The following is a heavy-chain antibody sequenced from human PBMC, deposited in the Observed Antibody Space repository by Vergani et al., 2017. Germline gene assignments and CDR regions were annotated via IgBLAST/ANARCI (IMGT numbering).Heavy chain of an antibody. CDR3: ATYTAIPRKADAFDI. V-gene: IGHV3-23*01. CDR2: ISGSGGST. D-gene: IGHD4-11*01. Sequence: EVQLLESGGGLVQPGGSLRLSCAASGFTFSSYAMTWVRQAPGKGLEWVSAISGSGGSTYYADSVKGLFTISRDNSKNTLYLKMNSLRAGDTAVYYCATYTAIPRKADAFDIWGQGTMVTVSS. CDR1: GFTFSSYA. J-gene: IGHJ3*02.